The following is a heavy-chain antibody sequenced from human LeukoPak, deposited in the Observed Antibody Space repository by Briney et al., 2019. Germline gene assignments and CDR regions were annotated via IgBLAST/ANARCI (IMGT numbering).Heavy chain of an antibody. CDR2: TSGSGGST. J-gene: IGHJ4*02. D-gene: IGHD2-15*01. CDR3: AKNGGSQCYSHLDS. V-gene: IGHV3-23*01. CDR1: GFTFSSYA. Sequence: SGGSLRLSCAASGFTFSSYAMSWVRQAPGKGLEWVSGTSGSGGSTYYAGSVKGRFTISRDNSKNTLYLQMSSLRVEEKAVYYCAKNGGSQCYSHLDSWGQGTLVTVSS.